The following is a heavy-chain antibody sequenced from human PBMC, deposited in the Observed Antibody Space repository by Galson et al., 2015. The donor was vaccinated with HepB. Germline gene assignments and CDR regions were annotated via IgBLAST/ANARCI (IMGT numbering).Heavy chain of an antibody. V-gene: IGHV3-33*01. CDR2: TWYDGSEK. CDR3: ARDLALGTTIISDY. J-gene: IGHJ4*02. CDR1: GFTFNRFG. D-gene: IGHD2/OR15-2a*01. Sequence: SLRLSCAASGFTFNRFGMHWVRQAPGKGLEWVAVTWYDGSEKYYANSVKGRFTISRDNFRNTLYLQMNSLRAEDTAVYYCARDLALGTTIISDYWGQGTLVTVSS.